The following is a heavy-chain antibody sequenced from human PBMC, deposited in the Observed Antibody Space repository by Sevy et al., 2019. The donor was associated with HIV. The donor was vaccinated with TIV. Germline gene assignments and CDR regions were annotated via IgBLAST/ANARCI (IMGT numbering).Heavy chain of an antibody. J-gene: IGHJ4*02. CDR3: ARDRNADCSGGSCYSIFDY. Sequence: ASVKVSCKASGGTFSSYAISWVRQAPGQGLEWMGRIIPIFGTANYAQKFQGRVTITADESTSTAYMELSSLRSEDTAVYYCARDRNADCSGGSCYSIFDYWGQGTLVTVSS. D-gene: IGHD2-15*01. CDR1: GGTFSSYA. V-gene: IGHV1-69*13. CDR2: IIPIFGTA.